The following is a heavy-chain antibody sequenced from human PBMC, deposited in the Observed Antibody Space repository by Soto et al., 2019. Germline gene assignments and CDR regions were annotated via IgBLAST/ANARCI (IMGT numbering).Heavy chain of an antibody. CDR1: GYTFTDYY. D-gene: IGHD6-19*01. V-gene: IGHV1-2*02. CDR2: INPTTGGT. CDR3: SRASAVAGGSSNSLPNDY. Sequence: QVQLVQSGAEVKKPGASVKVSCKASGYTFTDYYIHWVRQAPGQGLEWMGWINPTTGGTSYAQNFQGRVTMTRDTSISTAYMELSRLSSDDTAIYYFSRASAVAGGSSNSLPNDYWGQGTLVTVSS. J-gene: IGHJ4*02.